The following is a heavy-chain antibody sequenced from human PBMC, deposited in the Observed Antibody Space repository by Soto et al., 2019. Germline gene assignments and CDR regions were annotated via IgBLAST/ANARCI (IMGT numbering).Heavy chain of an antibody. CDR2: IIPIYASP. CDR1: GGTFSSNA. CDR3: AVAVTGSRSPLAH. V-gene: IGHV1-69*06. J-gene: IGHJ4*02. D-gene: IGHD6-19*01. Sequence: QVQLVQSGAEVKKPGSSVKVSCKASGGTFSSNAISWVRQAPGQGLEWMGGIIPIYASPNYAQNFQGRVTVTADKATSTAYLELSRLKFADSAIYYCAVAVTGSRSPLAHWGQGTLDIVSS.